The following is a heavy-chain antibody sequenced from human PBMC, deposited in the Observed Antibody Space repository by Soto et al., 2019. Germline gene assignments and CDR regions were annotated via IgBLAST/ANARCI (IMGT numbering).Heavy chain of an antibody. CDR2: INSDGSST. CDR3: ARADCSSTSCYAPLSN. CDR1: GFTFSSYW. D-gene: IGHD2-2*01. Sequence: GGSLRLSCAASGFTFSSYWMHWVRQAPGKGLVWVSRINSDGSSTSYADSVKGRFTISRDNAKNTLYRQMNSLRAEDTAVYYCARADCSSTSCYAPLSNWGQGTLVTVSS. V-gene: IGHV3-74*01. J-gene: IGHJ4*02.